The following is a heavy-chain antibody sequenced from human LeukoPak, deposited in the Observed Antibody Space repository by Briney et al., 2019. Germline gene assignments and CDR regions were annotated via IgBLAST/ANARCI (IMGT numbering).Heavy chain of an antibody. CDR3: AREGSYYRFDY. J-gene: IGHJ4*02. CDR1: GGSISSYY. V-gene: IGHV4-59*01. D-gene: IGHD1-26*01. CDR2: IYYSGST. Sequence: SETLSLTCTVSGGSISSYYWSWIRQPPGKGLEWIGYIYYSGSTNYNPSLKSRVTTSVDTSKNQFSLKLSSVTAADTAVYYCAREGSYYRFDYWGQGTLVTVSS.